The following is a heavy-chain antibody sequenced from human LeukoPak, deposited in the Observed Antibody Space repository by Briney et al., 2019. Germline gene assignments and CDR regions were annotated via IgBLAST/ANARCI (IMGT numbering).Heavy chain of an antibody. D-gene: IGHD2-15*01. Sequence: PSETLSLTCAVYGGSFSGYYWSWISQPPGKGLEWIEEINHSGSTNYNPSLESRVTISVDTSKNQFSLKLSSVTAADTAVYYCARGLEDCSGGSCYFSPFDYWGQGTLVTVSS. CDR2: INHSGST. CDR3: ARGLEDCSGGSCYFSPFDY. CDR1: GGSFSGYY. J-gene: IGHJ4*02. V-gene: IGHV4-34*01.